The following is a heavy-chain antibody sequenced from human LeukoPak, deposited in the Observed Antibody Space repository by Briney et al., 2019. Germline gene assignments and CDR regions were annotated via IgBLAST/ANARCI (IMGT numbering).Heavy chain of an antibody. CDR1: GFTFSNYG. CDR3: AREGHYDILTGYSPLEYYFYYMDV. CDR2: ISSDGVEK. Sequence: GGSLRLSCEASGFTFSNYGIHWVRQTPGKGLEWVAAISSDGVEKHYADSVKGRFTISRDNSKSTLYLQMNSLRAEDTALYYCAREGHYDILTGYSPLEYYFYYMDVWGKGTTVTVYS. J-gene: IGHJ6*03. V-gene: IGHV3-30*04. D-gene: IGHD3-9*01.